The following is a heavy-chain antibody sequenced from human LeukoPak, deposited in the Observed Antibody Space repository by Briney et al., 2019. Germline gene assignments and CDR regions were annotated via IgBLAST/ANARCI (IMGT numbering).Heavy chain of an antibody. J-gene: IGHJ6*03. D-gene: IGHD2-2*03. CDR3: ARHEGLWRRDGFLPYYMDV. CDR2: IHYSGTI. Sequence: PSETLSLTCTVSGGSISSSSYYWGWIRQPPGKGLEWIGSIHYSGTIYYNSSLKSRVTILVDTSKNQLSLKVNSVTAADTAVYFCARHEGLWRRDGFLPYYMDVWGKGTTVTISS. CDR1: GGSISSSSYY. V-gene: IGHV4-39*01.